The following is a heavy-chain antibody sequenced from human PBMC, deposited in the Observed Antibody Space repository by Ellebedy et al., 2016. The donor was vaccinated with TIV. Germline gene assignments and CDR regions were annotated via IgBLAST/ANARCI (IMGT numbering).Heavy chain of an antibody. CDR2: IYYSGST. CDR3: ARDSDGDYTSFDL. Sequence: MPSETLSLTCTVSGGSVDNSAHYWTWVRQPPGKGLQWIANIYYSGSTYYNPSLKSRVTSSVDTSKNQFSLKLTSVTAADTAVYFCARDSDGDYTSFDLWGRGALVIVSS. J-gene: IGHJ2*01. V-gene: IGHV4-39*07. D-gene: IGHD4-17*01. CDR1: GGSVDNSAHY.